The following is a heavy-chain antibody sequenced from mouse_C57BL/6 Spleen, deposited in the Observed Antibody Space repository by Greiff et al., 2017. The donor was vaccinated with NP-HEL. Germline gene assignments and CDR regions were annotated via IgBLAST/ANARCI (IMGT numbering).Heavy chain of an antibody. D-gene: IGHD1-1*01. CDR1: GFTFSSYA. J-gene: IGHJ2*01. CDR3: ARERVYYGSFDD. CDR2: ISDGGSYT. V-gene: IGHV5-4*01. Sequence: LMESGGGLVKPGGSLKLSCAASGFTFSSYAMSWVRQTPEKRLEWVATISDGGSYTYYPDNVKGRFTISRDNAKNNLYLQMSHLKSEDTAMYYCARERVYYGSFDDWGQGTTLTVSS.